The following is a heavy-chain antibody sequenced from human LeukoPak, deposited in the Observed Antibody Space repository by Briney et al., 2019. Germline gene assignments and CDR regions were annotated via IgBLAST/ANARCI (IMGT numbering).Heavy chain of an antibody. V-gene: IGHV3-9*01. CDR3: AKDSWVVGGYFDY. J-gene: IGHJ4*02. Sequence: GGSLRVSCAASGFTFDDYAMHWVRQTPEKGLEWVSGISWNSGNIGYADSVKGRFTISRDSAKNALYLQMNSLRAEDTALYYCAKDSWVVGGYFDYWGQGTLVTVSS. CDR1: GFTFDDYA. D-gene: IGHD2-15*01. CDR2: ISWNSGNI.